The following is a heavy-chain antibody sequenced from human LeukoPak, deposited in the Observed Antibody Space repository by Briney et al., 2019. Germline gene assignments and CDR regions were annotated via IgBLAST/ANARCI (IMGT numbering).Heavy chain of an antibody. J-gene: IGHJ4*02. V-gene: IGHV3-9*01. CDR2: ISWNSGSI. CDR1: GLTFDDYA. CDR3: AKAKSVVGAHPFDY. D-gene: IGHD1-26*01. Sequence: GGSLRLSCAASGLTFDDYAMHWVRQAPGKGLEWVSGISWNSGSIGYADSVKGRFTISRDNAKNSLYLQMNSLGAEDTALYYCAKAKSVVGAHPFDYWGQGSLVTVSA.